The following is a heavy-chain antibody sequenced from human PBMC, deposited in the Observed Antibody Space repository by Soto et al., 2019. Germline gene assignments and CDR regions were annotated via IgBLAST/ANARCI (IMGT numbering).Heavy chain of an antibody. CDR2: IYYSGST. V-gene: IGHV4-39*01. CDR3: ASPPPMITFGGVIVPGDYYYYYMDV. J-gene: IGHJ6*03. CDR1: GGSISSSSYY. Sequence: SETLSLTCTVSGGSISSSSYYWGWIRQPPGKGMEWIGSIYYSGSTYYNPSLKSRVTISVDTSKNQFSLKLSSVTAADTAVYYCASPPPMITFGGVIVPGDYYYYYMDVWGKGTTVTVSS. D-gene: IGHD3-16*02.